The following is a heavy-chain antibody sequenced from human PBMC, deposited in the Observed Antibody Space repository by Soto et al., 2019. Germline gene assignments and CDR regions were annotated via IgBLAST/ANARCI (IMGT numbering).Heavy chain of an antibody. V-gene: IGHV4-4*02. D-gene: IGHD3-3*01. J-gene: IGHJ4*02. Sequence: QVQLQESGPGLVTPSGTLSLTCAVSGGSISSSYWWNWVRQPPGKGLEWIGKIYHSGSTSYNPSLKNRVTISVDKSNNQFSLRLSSVTAADTAVYFCVTSLNYDFWRDGGRHYYFDYWGQGTLVTVSS. CDR2: IYHSGST. CDR1: GGSISSSYW. CDR3: VTSLNYDFWRDGGRHYYFDY.